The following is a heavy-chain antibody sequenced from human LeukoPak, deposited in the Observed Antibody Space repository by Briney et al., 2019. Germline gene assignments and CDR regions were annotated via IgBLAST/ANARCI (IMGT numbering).Heavy chain of an antibody. Sequence: ASVKVSCKASGYTFTAYYMYWVRQAPGQGLEWMGWINPNNGGTKYAQKFQDRVTLTRDTSITTAYMELSRVRSDDTAVYYCTRLLYSSGWYPSGYWGQGTLVSVSS. V-gene: IGHV1-2*02. CDR3: TRLLYSSGWYPSGY. J-gene: IGHJ4*02. D-gene: IGHD6-19*01. CDR2: INPNNGGT. CDR1: GYTFTAYY.